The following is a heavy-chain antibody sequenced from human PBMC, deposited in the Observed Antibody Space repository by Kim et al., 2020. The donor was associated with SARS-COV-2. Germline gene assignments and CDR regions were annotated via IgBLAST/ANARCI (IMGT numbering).Heavy chain of an antibody. CDR2: IYYSGST. CDR1: GGSISSYY. V-gene: IGHV4-59*01. Sequence: SETLSLTCTVSGGSISSYYWSWIRQPPGKGLEWIGYIYYSGSTNYNPSLKSRVTISVDTSKNQFSLKLSSVTAADTAVYYCARRSEMYYDFWSGYYAFDYWGQGTWSPSPQ. D-gene: IGHD3-3*01. CDR3: ARRSEMYYDFWSGYYAFDY. J-gene: IGHJ4*02.